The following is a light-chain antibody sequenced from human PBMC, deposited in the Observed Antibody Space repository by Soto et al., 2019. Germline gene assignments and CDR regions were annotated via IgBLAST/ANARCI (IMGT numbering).Light chain of an antibody. CDR3: QQRRNWPYT. CDR2: DAS. Sequence: EIVLTQSPATLSLSPGERATLSCRASQSVSSYLVWYQQKPGQPPRLLIYDASNRATGIPARFSGSGSGTDFTLTISSLEPEDFAVYSCQQRRNWPYTFGQGTKLEI. V-gene: IGKV3-11*01. J-gene: IGKJ2*01. CDR1: QSVSSY.